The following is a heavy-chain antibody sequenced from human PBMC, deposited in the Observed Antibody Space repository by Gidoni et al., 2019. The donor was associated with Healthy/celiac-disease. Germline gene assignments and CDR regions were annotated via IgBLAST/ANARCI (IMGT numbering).Heavy chain of an antibody. CDR2: ISYDGSNK. Sequence: QVQLVESGGGVVQPGRSLRLSCAASGFTFSSYAMHWVRQAPGKGLEWVAVISYDGSNKYYADSVKGRFTISRDNSKNTLYLQMNSLRAEDTAVYYCARGGQLARVILIDYWGQGTLVTVSS. CDR3: ARGGQLARVILIDY. CDR1: GFTFSSYA. J-gene: IGHJ4*02. D-gene: IGHD6-6*01. V-gene: IGHV3-30-3*01.